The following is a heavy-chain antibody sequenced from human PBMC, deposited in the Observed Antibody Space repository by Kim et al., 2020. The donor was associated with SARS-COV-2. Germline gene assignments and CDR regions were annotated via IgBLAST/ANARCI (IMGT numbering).Heavy chain of an antibody. CDR2: LYYSGAT. CDR3: AGGPWGLRIDS. D-gene: IGHD4-17*01. V-gene: IGHV4-59*01. CDR1: CGSITSNY. Sequence: SETLSLTCTVSCGSITSNYWSWIRQPPGKGLEWIGYLYYSGATNYNPSLKSRVTISLDTSRNQFSLNLNSVTAADTAMYYCAGGPWGLRIDSWGQGTLVTVAS. J-gene: IGHJ4*02.